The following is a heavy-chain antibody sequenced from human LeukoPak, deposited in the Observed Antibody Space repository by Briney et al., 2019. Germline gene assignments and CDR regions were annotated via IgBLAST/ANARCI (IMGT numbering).Heavy chain of an antibody. CDR2: IYHTGST. CDR1: GGSISSYY. Sequence: PSETLSLTCTVSGGSISSYYWSWIRQPPGKGLEWIGYIYHTGSTSYNPSLKGRVTMSVDTSKNQFSLKLSSVTAADTAVYYCARDQLGAAVLFDIWGQGTMVTVSS. V-gene: IGHV4-59*12. J-gene: IGHJ3*02. D-gene: IGHD3-16*01. CDR3: ARDQLGAAVLFDI.